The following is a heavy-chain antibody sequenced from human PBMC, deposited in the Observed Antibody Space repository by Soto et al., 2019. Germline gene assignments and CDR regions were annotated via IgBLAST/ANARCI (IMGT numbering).Heavy chain of an antibody. V-gene: IGHV1-18*01. CDR1: GYTFTSYG. CDR2: ISAYNGNT. J-gene: IGHJ6*03. D-gene: IGHD4-4*01. Sequence: QVQLVQSGAEVKKPGASVKVSCKASGYTFTSYGISWVRQAPGQGLEWMGWISAYNGNTNYAQKLQGRVTMTTDTTTSTAYMELRSLRSDDTAMYYCARSVRIDYYYYYMDVWGKGTTVTVSS. CDR3: ARSVRIDYYYYYMDV.